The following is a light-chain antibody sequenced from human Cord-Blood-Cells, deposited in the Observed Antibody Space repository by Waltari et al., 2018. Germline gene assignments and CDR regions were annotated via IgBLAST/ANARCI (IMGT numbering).Light chain of an antibody. J-gene: IGLJ1*01. CDR2: EVS. CDR1: SSDVGGYNY. V-gene: IGLV2-14*01. Sequence: QSALTQPASVSGSPGQPITISCTGTSSDVGGYNYVSWYQQHPGKAPKLMIYEVSNRHSGVSNRFSGSKSGNTAALTISGLQAEDEADYYCSSYTSSSTLVFGTGTKVTVL. CDR3: SSYTSSSTLV.